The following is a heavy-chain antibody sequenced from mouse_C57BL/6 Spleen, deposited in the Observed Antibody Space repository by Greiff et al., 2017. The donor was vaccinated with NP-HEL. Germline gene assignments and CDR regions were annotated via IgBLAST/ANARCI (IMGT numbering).Heavy chain of an antibody. CDR1: GYTFTSYW. CDR3: AQTGTTGGFDY. Sequence: VQLQQPGAELVRPGSSVKLSCKASGYTFTSYWMHWVKQRPIQGLEWIGNIDPSDSETHYNQKFKDKATLTVDKSSSTAYMQLSSLTSEDSAVYYCAQTGTTGGFDYWGQGTTLTVSS. J-gene: IGHJ2*01. D-gene: IGHD4-1*01. V-gene: IGHV1-52*01. CDR2: IDPSDSET.